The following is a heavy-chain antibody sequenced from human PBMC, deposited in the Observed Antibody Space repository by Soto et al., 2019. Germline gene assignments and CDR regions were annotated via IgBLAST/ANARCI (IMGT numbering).Heavy chain of an antibody. Sequence: SETLSLTCTVSGGSINTYNLFWAWVRQPPGKGLEWIACIHYVGNAYYSPSLSTRATFSRDTSKNRVSLELRSVTAADTAVYYCARVNVTLDLWGLGTLVTVSS. CDR2: IHYVGNA. CDR3: ARVNVTLDL. CDR1: GGSINTYNLF. V-gene: IGHV4-39*01. D-gene: IGHD2-21*02. J-gene: IGHJ4*02.